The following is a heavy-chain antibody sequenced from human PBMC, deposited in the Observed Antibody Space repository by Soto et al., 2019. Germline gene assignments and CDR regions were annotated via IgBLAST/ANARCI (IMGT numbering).Heavy chain of an antibody. CDR3: AREHSSSWRFDY. CDR2: MNPNSGNT. D-gene: IGHD6-13*01. J-gene: IGHJ4*02. V-gene: IGHV1-8*01. Sequence: QVQLVQSGAEVKKPGASVKVSCKASGDTLPSYDINWVRQATGQGLEWMGWMNPNSGNTGYAQKFQGRVTMTSNTSISTAYMELSSLRSEDTAVYYCAREHSSSWRFDYWGQGTLVTVSS. CDR1: GDTLPSYD.